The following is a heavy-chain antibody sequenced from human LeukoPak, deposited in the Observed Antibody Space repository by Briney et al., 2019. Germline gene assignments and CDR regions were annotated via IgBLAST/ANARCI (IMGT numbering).Heavy chain of an antibody. CDR1: GYTFTGYY. CDR3: ARDRVRRGGETPNSFDY. V-gene: IGHV1-2*06. J-gene: IGHJ4*02. Sequence: GASVKVSCKASGYTFTGYYMHWVRQAPGQGLEWMGRINPNSGGTNYAQKFQGRVTMTRDTSISTAYMELSRLRSDDTAVYYCARDRVRRGGETPNSFDYWGQGTLVTVSS. D-gene: IGHD2-21*01. CDR2: INPNSGGT.